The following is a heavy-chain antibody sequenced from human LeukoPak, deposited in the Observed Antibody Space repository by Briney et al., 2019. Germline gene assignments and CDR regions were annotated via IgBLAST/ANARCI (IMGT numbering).Heavy chain of an antibody. CDR2: ISSSGSDI. Sequence: GGSLRLSCAASGFTFSNYEMHWVRQAPGKGLEWVSYISSSGSDIYYADSVKGRFTISRDNAKNSLYLQMNSLRAEDTAVYYCAGGPVVTGSDAFDIWGQGTMVTVSS. CDR1: GFTFSNYE. CDR3: AGGPVVTGSDAFDI. J-gene: IGHJ3*02. D-gene: IGHD5-18*01. V-gene: IGHV3-48*03.